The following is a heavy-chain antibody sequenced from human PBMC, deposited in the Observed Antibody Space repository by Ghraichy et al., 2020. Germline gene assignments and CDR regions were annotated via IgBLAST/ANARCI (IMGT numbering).Heavy chain of an antibody. V-gene: IGHV4-4*07. CDR3: ARAQRITMVRGRGAFDI. J-gene: IGHJ3*02. CDR1: GGSISSYY. D-gene: IGHD3-10*01. CDR2: IYTSGST. Sequence: ESLNISCTVSGGSISSYYWSWIRQPAGKGLEWIGRIYTSGSTNYNPSLKSRVTMSVDTSKNQFSLKLSSVTAADTAVYYCARAQRITMVRGRGAFDIWGQGTMVTVSS.